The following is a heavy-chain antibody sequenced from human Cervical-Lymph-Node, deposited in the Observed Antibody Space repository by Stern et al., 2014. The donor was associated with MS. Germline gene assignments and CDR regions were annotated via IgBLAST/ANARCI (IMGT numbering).Heavy chain of an antibody. D-gene: IGHD5-18*01. J-gene: IGHJ4*02. V-gene: IGHV4-61*02. CDR1: GGSISSGSDY. Sequence: VQLVESGPGLVKPSQTLSLTCTVSGGSISSGSDYWSWIRQPVGKGLEGIGRIHPSGTAYYTPSLKSRVTISTDTSRNQFSLELNSATAADTAIYYCASGYRIFDYWGQGILVTVSS. CDR2: IHPSGTA. CDR3: ASGYRIFDY.